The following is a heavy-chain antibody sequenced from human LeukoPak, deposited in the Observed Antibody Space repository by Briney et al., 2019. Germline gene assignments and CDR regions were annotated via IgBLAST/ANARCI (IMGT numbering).Heavy chain of an antibody. CDR1: GFTFSISP. V-gene: IGHV3-30-3*01. Sequence: GGSLRLSCAASGFTFSISPMHWVRQAPGMGLEWVSVISSDRSTKFYADFVKGRFTISRDNSKNTLNLQMDSLRAEDTAVYYCAREVVGHVDTAMVLDYWGQGTLVTVSS. J-gene: IGHJ4*02. D-gene: IGHD5-18*01. CDR3: AREVVGHVDTAMVLDY. CDR2: ISSDRSTK.